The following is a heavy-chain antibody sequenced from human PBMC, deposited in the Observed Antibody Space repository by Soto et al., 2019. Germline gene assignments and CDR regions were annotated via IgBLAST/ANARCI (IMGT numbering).Heavy chain of an antibody. D-gene: IGHD3-10*01. CDR3: AREERLRITMVRGVTQFDY. V-gene: IGHV1-69*04. CDR1: GGTFSSYT. CDR2: IIPILGIA. J-gene: IGHJ4*02. Sequence: ASVKVSCKASGGTFSSYTISWVRQAPGQGLEWMGRIIPILGIANYAQKFQGRVTITADKSTSTAYMELSSLRSEDTAVYYCAREERLRITMVRGVTQFDYWGQGTLVTVSS.